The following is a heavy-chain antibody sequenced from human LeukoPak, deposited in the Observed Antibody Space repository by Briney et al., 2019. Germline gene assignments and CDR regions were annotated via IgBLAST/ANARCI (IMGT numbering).Heavy chain of an antibody. Sequence: GGSLRLSCAGSGFTFSHYSMNWVRQAPGKGLEWVASFGSDLSFRSVADSLKGRFTISRDNAENSIYLHMNSLKTEDTAVYYCTSRPLLSYYGSGRTRSDYWGQGTLVTVSS. CDR3: TSRPLLSYYGSGRTRSDY. CDR2: FGSDLSFR. D-gene: IGHD3-10*01. CDR1: GFTFSHYS. V-gene: IGHV3-21*04. J-gene: IGHJ4*02.